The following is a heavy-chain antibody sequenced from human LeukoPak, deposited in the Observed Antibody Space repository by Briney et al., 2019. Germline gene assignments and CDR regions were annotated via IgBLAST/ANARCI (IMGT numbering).Heavy chain of an antibody. CDR1: GGSISSSSYY. V-gene: IGHV4-39*07. J-gene: IGHJ3*02. Sequence: SETLSLTCTVSGGSISSSSYYWGWIRQPPGKGLEWIGSIYYSGSTYYNPSLKSRVTISVDTSKNQFSLKLSSVTAADTAVYYCARENYDSSWRAFDIWGQGTMVTVSS. D-gene: IGHD3-22*01. CDR2: IYYSGST. CDR3: ARENYDSSWRAFDI.